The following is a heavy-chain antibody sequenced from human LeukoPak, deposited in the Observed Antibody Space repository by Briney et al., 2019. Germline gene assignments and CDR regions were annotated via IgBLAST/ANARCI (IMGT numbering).Heavy chain of an antibody. CDR2: INPSGGST. Sequence: ASVKVSCTASGYTFTSYYMHWVRQAPGQGLEWMGIINPSGGSTSYAQKFQGRVTMTGGTSTSTVYMELSSLRSEDTAVYYCAREPIPGQQLTTGGFLEDYWGQGTLVTVSS. V-gene: IGHV1-46*01. CDR3: AREPIPGQQLTTGGFLEDY. CDR1: GYTFTSYY. D-gene: IGHD6-13*01. J-gene: IGHJ4*02.